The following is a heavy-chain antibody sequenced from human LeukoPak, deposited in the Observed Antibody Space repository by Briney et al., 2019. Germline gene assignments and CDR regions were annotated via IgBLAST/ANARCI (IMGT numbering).Heavy chain of an antibody. CDR2: ISSSSSTI. J-gene: IGHJ4*02. CDR1: GFTFSSYS. D-gene: IGHD2-15*01. CDR3: AGFGGGHYFDY. Sequence: GGSLRLSCAASGFTFSSYSMNWVRQAPGKGLEWVSYISSSSSTIYYADSVKGRFTISRDNAKNSLYLQMNSLRAEDTAVYYCAGFGGGHYFDYWGQGTLVTVSS. V-gene: IGHV3-48*01.